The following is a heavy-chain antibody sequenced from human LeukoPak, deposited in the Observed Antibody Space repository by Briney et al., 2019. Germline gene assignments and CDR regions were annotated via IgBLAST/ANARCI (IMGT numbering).Heavy chain of an antibody. CDR3: ARDQKFTVTTHHAFDV. CDR2: VDYSGTT. CDR1: GGSISSDGYY. D-gene: IGHD4-17*01. V-gene: IGHV4-31*03. Sequence: SETLSLTCTVSGGSISSDGYYWNWIRHHPGEGLEWIGYVDYSGTTSYNPSLKSRLIISLDTSKNQFSLRLSSVTAADTAVYYCARDQKFTVTTHHAFDVWGQGTLVTVSS. J-gene: IGHJ3*01.